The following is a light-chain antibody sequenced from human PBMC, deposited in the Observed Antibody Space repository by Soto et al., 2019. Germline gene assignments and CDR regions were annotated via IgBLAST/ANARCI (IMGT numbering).Light chain of an antibody. CDR3: QQRSNWPPIT. Sequence: EIVLTQSPATLSLSPGERATLSCRASQSVSSYLAWYQQKPGQPPRLLIYDASNRATGIPARFSGSGSGTDFTLTISSLEPEDFAVYYCQQRSNWPPITFGQGTRLEMK. CDR2: DAS. J-gene: IGKJ5*01. V-gene: IGKV3-11*01. CDR1: QSVSSY.